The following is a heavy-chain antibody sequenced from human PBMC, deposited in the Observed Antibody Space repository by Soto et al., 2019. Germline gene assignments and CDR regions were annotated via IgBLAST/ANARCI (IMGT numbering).Heavy chain of an antibody. V-gene: IGHV3-13*04. J-gene: IGHJ4*02. CDR2: IGTAGDT. CDR3: ARAIGPTLFDY. Sequence: WGSLRLSCSASGFTFISYDMRWCRQGPVKGLEWVSAIGTAGDTNYAGSVKGRFTISRENAKNSLYLQMNSLRAGDTAIYFCARAIGPTLFDYWGQGTLVTVSS. CDR1: GFTFISYD. D-gene: IGHD3-22*01.